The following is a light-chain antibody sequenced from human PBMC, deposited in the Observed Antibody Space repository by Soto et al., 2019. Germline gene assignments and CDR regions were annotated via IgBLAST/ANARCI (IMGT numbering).Light chain of an antibody. CDR2: DDN. Sequence: QSVLTQPPSASGTPGQRVTISCSGSSSNIGRNYVYWYQQLPGTAPKLLVFDDNQRPSGVPDRFSDSKSGTSASLTISGLRCEDEADYYCAAWDSSVSGRVFGGGTKLTVL. CDR1: SSNIGRNY. CDR3: AAWDSSVSGRV. V-gene: IGLV1-47*02. J-gene: IGLJ3*02.